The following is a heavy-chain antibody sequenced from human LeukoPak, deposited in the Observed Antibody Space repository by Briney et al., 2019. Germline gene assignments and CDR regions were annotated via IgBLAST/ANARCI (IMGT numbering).Heavy chain of an antibody. V-gene: IGHV3-30*02. CDR2: IRNDGSDK. D-gene: IGHD1-26*01. Sequence: PGGSLRLSCAASGFTFSNHGMHWVRQAPGKGLEWVAFIRNDGSDKYYAASVKGRFTISRDNPKNTVYLQMNSLRTEDTAEYYCAKDGAQYFDYWGQGILVTVSS. J-gene: IGHJ4*02. CDR3: AKDGAQYFDY. CDR1: GFTFSNHG.